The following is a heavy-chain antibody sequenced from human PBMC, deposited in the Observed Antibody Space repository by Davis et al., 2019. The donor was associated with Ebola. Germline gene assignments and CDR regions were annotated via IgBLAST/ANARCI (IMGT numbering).Heavy chain of an antibody. CDR1: GYTFTNYG. Sequence: ASVKVSCKASGYTFTNYGITWVRQAPGQGLEWMGWINPHNGNTNYAQNVQGRVIMTSDTATTTAYREVGSLRPDDTAVYYCARAQFPTTSDHWGQGTLVTVSS. D-gene: IGHD1-1*01. CDR3: ARAQFPTTSDH. CDR2: INPHNGNT. J-gene: IGHJ4*02. V-gene: IGHV1-18*04.